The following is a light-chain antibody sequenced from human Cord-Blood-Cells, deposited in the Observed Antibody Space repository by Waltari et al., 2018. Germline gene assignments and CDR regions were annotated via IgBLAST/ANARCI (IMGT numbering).Light chain of an antibody. V-gene: IGLV2-14*01. CDR1: SSDVGGYNY. J-gene: IGLJ1*01. CDR3: SSYTSSTLYV. CDR2: DVS. Sequence: QSALTQPPSVSGSPGQSITIPCTGTSSDVGGYNYVSWYQQHPGKAPKLMIYDVSKRPSGVSNRFSGSKSGNTASLTISGLQAEDEADYYCSSYTSSTLYVFGTGTKVTVL.